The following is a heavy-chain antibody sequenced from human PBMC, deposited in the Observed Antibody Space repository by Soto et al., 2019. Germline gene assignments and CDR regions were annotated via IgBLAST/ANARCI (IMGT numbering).Heavy chain of an antibody. CDR1: GGSISSSSYY. J-gene: IGHJ5*02. V-gene: IGHV4-39*01. CDR2: IYYSGST. Sequence: SETLSLTCTVSGGSISSSSYYWGWIRQPPGKGLEWIGSIYYSGSTYHNPSLKSRVTISVDTSKNQFSLKLSSVTAADTAVYYCARQGIAAAGMGWFAPRGQGTLVTVSS. D-gene: IGHD6-13*01. CDR3: ARQGIAAAGMGWFAP.